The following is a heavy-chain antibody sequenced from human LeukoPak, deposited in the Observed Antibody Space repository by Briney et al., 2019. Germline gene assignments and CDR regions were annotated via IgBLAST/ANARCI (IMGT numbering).Heavy chain of an antibody. CDR3: ARDLWGSLSFYLDV. V-gene: IGHV3-11*01. CDR2: ISSSGRTI. Sequence: PGGSLRLSCAASGITVSNYYMTWIRQAPGKGLEWISYISSSGRTIYYADSVKGRFTISRDNAKNSLSLHMNSLRAEDTAVYFCARDLWGSLSFYLDVWGQGTTVTVSS. D-gene: IGHD6-6*01. CDR1: GITVSNYY. J-gene: IGHJ6*02.